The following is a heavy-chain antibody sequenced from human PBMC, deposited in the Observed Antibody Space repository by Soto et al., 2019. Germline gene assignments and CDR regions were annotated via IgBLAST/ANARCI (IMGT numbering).Heavy chain of an antibody. CDR1: GGSFSGYY. Sequence: PSETLSLTCAVYGGSFSGYYWSWIRQPPGKGLEWIGEISHSGSTNYNPSLKSRVTISVDTSKNQFSLKLSSVTAADTAVYYCASLSAGYYYDSSGYYFDYWGQGTLVTVSS. D-gene: IGHD3-22*01. J-gene: IGHJ4*02. V-gene: IGHV4-34*01. CDR2: ISHSGST. CDR3: ASLSAGYYYDSSGYYFDY.